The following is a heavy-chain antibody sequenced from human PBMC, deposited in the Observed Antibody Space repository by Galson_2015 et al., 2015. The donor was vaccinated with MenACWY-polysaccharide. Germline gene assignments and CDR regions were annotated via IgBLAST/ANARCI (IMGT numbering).Heavy chain of an antibody. CDR1: GFTFRSYS. J-gene: IGHJ6*02. CDR2: IWFDGSNQ. V-gene: IGHV3-33*01. Sequence: SLRLSCAASGFTFRSYSMHWIHQAPGKGLEWVAVIWFDGSNQYYAESVKGRFTISRDNSKNTVDLQMSSLRAEDTGVYYCARDSYCGGDSYSGHQYVLDVWGQGTTVTVFS. CDR3: ARDSYCGGDSYSGHQYVLDV. D-gene: IGHD2-21*02.